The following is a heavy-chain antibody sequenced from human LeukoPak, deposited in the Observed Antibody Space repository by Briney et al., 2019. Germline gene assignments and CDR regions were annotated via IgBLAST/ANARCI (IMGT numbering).Heavy chain of an antibody. Sequence: SETLSLTCAVYGGSFSGYYWSWIRQPPGKGLEWIGYIYYSGSTNYNPSLKSRVTISVDTSKNQFSLKLSSVTAADTAVYYCHYGDFFGEKEYYFDYWGQGTLVTVSS. V-gene: IGHV4-59*08. CDR1: GGSFSGYY. CDR3: HYGDFFGEKEYYFDY. J-gene: IGHJ4*02. CDR2: IYYSGST. D-gene: IGHD4-17*01.